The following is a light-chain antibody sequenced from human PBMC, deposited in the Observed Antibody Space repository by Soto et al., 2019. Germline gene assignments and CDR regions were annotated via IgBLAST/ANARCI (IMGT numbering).Light chain of an antibody. CDR2: EAS. J-gene: IGKJ1*01. CDR3: QQYGSLPET. V-gene: IGKV3-20*01. Sequence: EIVLTQSPGTLSLSPGERATLSCRASQVVSSGYLAWYQQTPGQAPRLLISEASRRATGIPDRFSGSGSGTDFTLTISRLEPEDFAVYYCQQYGSLPETFGQGTRVEIK. CDR1: QVVSSGY.